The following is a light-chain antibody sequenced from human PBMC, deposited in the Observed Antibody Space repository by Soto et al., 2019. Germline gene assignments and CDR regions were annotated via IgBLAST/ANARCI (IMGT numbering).Light chain of an antibody. CDR3: AAWDDSLNRLYV. V-gene: IGLV1-44*01. CDR1: SSNIGGNT. CDR2: SNN. Sequence: QSVLTQPPSASGAPGQRVSISCSGSSSNIGGNTVSWYQHLPGTAPKLLIYSNNQRPSGVPDRFSGSKSGTSASLAISGLQSEDEADYCCAAWDDSLNRLYVFGTGPKVTVL. J-gene: IGLJ1*01.